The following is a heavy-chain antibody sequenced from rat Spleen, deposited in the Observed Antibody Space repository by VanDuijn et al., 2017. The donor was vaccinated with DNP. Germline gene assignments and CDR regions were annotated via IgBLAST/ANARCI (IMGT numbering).Heavy chain of an antibody. CDR1: GFTFSNYW. V-gene: IGHV5-31*01. J-gene: IGHJ3*01. CDR2: IANTGDNT. Sequence: EVQLVESGGGPVQPGRSLKLSCVASGFTFSNYWMTWIRQAPGKGLEWVASIANTGDNTYYSDSVKGRFSISRDNAKSTLYLQMDSLRSEDTATYYCTIPDYSDGSYYSGWFAYWGQGTLVTVSS. CDR3: TIPDYSDGSYYSGWFAY. D-gene: IGHD1-12*02.